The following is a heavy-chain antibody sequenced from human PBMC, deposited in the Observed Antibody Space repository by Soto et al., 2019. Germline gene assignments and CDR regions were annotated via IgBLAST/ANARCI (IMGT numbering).Heavy chain of an antibody. V-gene: IGHV5-51*01. CDR2: IYPDDSDT. CDR1: GYTFSSYS. J-gene: IGHJ4*02. D-gene: IGHD1-1*01. Sequence: GESRKISCEGSGYTFSSYSIGWVRQMPGKGLEWMGIIYPDDSDTRYSPSFRGQVTISVDKSISRAYPQWSSLKASDSAMYFCARIGRPYNSFVYWGPGTLLTV. CDR3: ARIGRPYNSFVY.